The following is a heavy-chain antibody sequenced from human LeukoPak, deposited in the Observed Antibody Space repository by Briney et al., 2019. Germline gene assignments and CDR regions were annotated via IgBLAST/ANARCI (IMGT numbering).Heavy chain of an antibody. CDR1: GYTFVGYF. V-gene: IGHV1-2*04. CDR3: ARSSEYGSGSYYYYGMDV. D-gene: IGHD3-10*01. CDR2: INPNNGGT. J-gene: IGHJ6*02. Sequence: ASVKVSCTASGYTFVGYFMHWVRQAPGQGLEWMGWINPNNGGTNYARKFQDWVTMTRDTSTSTVYMEVSRLRSDDTAVYYCARSSEYGSGSYYYYGMDVWGQGTTVTVSS.